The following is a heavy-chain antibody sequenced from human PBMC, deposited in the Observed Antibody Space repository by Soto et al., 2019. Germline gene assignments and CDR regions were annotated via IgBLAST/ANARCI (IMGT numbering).Heavy chain of an antibody. Sequence: GGSLRLSCAGSGFTFSNYAMSWVRQAPGKGLAWVSAISGSGGSTYYADSVKGRFTISRDNSKNTLYLQMNSLRAEDTALYYCARDSLGWPTDFDCWGQGALVTVSS. J-gene: IGHJ4*02. CDR1: GFTFSNYA. V-gene: IGHV3-23*01. D-gene: IGHD2-21*01. CDR3: ARDSLGWPTDFDC. CDR2: ISGSGGST.